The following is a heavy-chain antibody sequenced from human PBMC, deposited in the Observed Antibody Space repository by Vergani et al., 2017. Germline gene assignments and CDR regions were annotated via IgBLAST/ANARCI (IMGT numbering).Heavy chain of an antibody. V-gene: IGHV4-31*02. Sequence: QVQLQESGPGLVKPSQTLSLTCTVSGDSINRGGLYWTWIRQLPGKGLEWMGFIYHNGDTYYNPSLKSRVIMSLDTSKNQFSLKLASVTAADTAVYYCAKVPAARIPISHLLAYWFDPWGQGTLVTVSS. CDR1: GDSINRGGLY. J-gene: IGHJ5*02. CDR3: AKVPAARIPISHLLAYWFDP. CDR2: IYHNGDT. D-gene: IGHD2-2*01.